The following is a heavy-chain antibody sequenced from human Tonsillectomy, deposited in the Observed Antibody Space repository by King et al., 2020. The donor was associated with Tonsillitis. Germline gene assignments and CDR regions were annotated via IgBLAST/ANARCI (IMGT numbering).Heavy chain of an antibody. J-gene: IGHJ3*02. CDR1: GFTFIDSW. CDR2: IKRDGGRT. D-gene: IGHD2-21*01. V-gene: IGHV3-7*03. CDR3: ARDVNPYESDRYYDALDI. Sequence: VQLVESGGGLVQPGGSLRLSCAAPGFTFIDSWMTWVRQAPGKGRGWGANIKRDGGRTYYVTSVKGGFTISRDNAKSSLFLQLNSLRAEDTAVYYCARDVNPYESDRYYDALDIWGQGTMVTVSS.